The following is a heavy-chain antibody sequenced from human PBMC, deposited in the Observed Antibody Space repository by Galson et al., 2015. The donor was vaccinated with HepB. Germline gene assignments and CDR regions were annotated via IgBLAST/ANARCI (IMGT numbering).Heavy chain of an antibody. CDR1: GFTFDDYT. V-gene: IGHV3-43*01. Sequence: SLRLSCAASGFTFDDYTMHWVRQAPGKGLEWVSLITWDDGRTYYADSVKGRFTISRDNSRNSLYLQMNSLRTADTALYYCAKENLAYSTGRYGCGMDVWGQGTTVTVSS. D-gene: IGHD2-8*02. CDR3: AKENLAYSTGRYGCGMDV. J-gene: IGHJ6*02. CDR2: ITWDDGRT.